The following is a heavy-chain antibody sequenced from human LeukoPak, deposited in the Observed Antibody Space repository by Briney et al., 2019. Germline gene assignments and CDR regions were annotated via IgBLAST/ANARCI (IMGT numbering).Heavy chain of an antibody. Sequence: GGSLRLSCAASGFTFGDYAMHWVRQAPGKGLEWVSGISWNSGSIGYADSVKGRFTISRDNAKNSLYLQMNSLRAEDTALYYCAKGRYDSSGYIDYWGQGTLVTVSS. CDR3: AKGRYDSSGYIDY. V-gene: IGHV3-9*01. J-gene: IGHJ4*02. CDR1: GFTFGDYA. CDR2: ISWNSGSI. D-gene: IGHD3-22*01.